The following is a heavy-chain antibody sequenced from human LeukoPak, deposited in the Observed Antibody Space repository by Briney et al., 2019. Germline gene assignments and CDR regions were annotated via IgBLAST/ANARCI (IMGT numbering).Heavy chain of an antibody. CDR2: ISSSGSTI. Sequence: GGSLRLSCAASGFTFSDYYMSWVRQAPGRGPEWLSYISSSGSTIYYADSARGRFTISRDNAKNSLYLQMNSLRAEDTAVYYCARKERPTYFYGSGSYTDYWGQGTLVTVSS. J-gene: IGHJ4*02. V-gene: IGHV3-11*01. CDR1: GFTFSDYY. CDR3: ARKERPTYFYGSGSYTDY. D-gene: IGHD3-10*01.